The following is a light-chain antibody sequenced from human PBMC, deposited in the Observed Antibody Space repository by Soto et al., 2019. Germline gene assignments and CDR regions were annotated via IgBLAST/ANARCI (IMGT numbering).Light chain of an antibody. Sequence: EIVLTQSPATLSLSPGERATFSCRASHSVRSNLAWYQHKPGQAPRLLIYDASNRATGIPGRFSASGSGTDFTHTISHLEPADFAVYYCQHRSNWPWTFGQGTKVEIK. CDR2: DAS. CDR3: QHRSNWPWT. J-gene: IGKJ1*01. CDR1: HSVRSN. V-gene: IGKV3-11*01.